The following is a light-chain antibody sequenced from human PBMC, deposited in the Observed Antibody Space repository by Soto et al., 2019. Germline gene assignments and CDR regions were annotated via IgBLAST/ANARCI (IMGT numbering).Light chain of an antibody. CDR1: QSISSY. Sequence: DIQMTQSPSSLSASVGDRVTITCRASQSISSYLNWYQQKPGKAPKLLIYAASSLQSGVPSRFSGSGSGTNFTLTISSLQPEDFATYYCHQSYSTLWTFGQGTKVNNK. CDR2: AAS. CDR3: HQSYSTLWT. J-gene: IGKJ1*01. V-gene: IGKV1-39*01.